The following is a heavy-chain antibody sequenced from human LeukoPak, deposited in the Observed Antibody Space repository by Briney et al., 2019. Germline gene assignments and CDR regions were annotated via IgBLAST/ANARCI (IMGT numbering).Heavy chain of an antibody. CDR2: IYYSGST. CDR3: ARIDTGYYYDSNAPSNWFDP. CDR1: GGSISSYY. V-gene: IGHV4-59*01. J-gene: IGHJ5*02. Sequence: SETLSLTCTVSGGSISSYYWSWIRQPPGKGLEWIGYIYYSGSTNYNPSLKSRVTISVDTSKNQFSLKLSSVTAADTAVYYCARIDTGYYYDSNAPSNWFDPWGQGTLVTVSS. D-gene: IGHD3-22*01.